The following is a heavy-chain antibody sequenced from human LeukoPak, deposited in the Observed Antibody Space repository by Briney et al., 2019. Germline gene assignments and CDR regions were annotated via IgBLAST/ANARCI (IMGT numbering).Heavy chain of an antibody. V-gene: IGHV3-7*01. CDR1: GFTFTNFW. Sequence: PGGSLRLSCAASGFTFTNFWMSWVRQAPGKGLEWVANIKQDGSEKYYVDSVKDRFTISRDNAKNSLHLQMNSLRAKDTAVYYCARAKYGSGSGYPSWGQGTMVTVSP. D-gene: IGHD3-10*01. J-gene: IGHJ3*01. CDR3: ARAKYGSGSGYPS. CDR2: IKQDGSEK.